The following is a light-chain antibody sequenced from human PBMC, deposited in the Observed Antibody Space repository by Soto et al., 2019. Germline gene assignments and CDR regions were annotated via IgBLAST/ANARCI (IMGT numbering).Light chain of an antibody. CDR1: QSVSTD. CDR2: GAS. CDR3: QQYNNWPGT. J-gene: IGKJ4*01. V-gene: IGKV3-15*01. Sequence: EIVMTQSPATLSVSLGERATLSCRASQSVSTDLAWYQQKPGQAPRLLIFGASTRATGIPTRFSGSGSGTEFTLTIDSLQSEDFAIYFCQQYNNWPGTFGGGTKVDI.